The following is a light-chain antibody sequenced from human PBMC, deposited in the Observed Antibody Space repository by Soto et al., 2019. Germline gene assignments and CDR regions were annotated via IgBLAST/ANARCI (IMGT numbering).Light chain of an antibody. V-gene: IGLV2-8*01. CDR1: SSDVGHYNY. CDR2: EVS. J-gene: IGLJ2*01. CDR3: SSYAGSNNLV. Sequence: QSVLTQPPSASGSPGQSVTISCTGASSDVGHYNYVSWYQQHPGKAPKLMIYEVSKRPSGVPDRFSGSKSGNTASLTVSGLQAEDEADYYCSSYAGSNNLVFGGGTQLTVL.